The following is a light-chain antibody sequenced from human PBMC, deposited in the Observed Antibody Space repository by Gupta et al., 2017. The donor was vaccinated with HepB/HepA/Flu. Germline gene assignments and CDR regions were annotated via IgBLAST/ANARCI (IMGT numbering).Light chain of an antibody. V-gene: IGLV2-18*02. CDR3: SSDTTSSTEV. CDR1: SSYIGFYNR. J-gene: IGLJ1*01. CDR2: EVD. Sequence: QSALTQPRSVSGSPGQSVTIPCTGPSSYIGFYNRVSCYQQSPGNAPKLIMYEVDTRPAGVPDRVSASKSGNTASPTISGRQTEDDADYYCSSDTTSSTEVFGSGTKVTVL.